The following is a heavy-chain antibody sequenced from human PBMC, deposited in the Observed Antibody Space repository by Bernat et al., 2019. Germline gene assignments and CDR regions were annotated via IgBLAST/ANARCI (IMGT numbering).Heavy chain of an antibody. D-gene: IGHD1-26*01. CDR3: AKDTSGSYFGIDY. CDR2: IRYDGSNK. Sequence: QVQLVESGGGVVQPGGSLRLSCAASGFTFSSYGMHWVRQAPGKGLEWVAFIRYDGSNKYYADSVKGRFTISRDNSKNTLYLQMNSLRAEDTAVYYCAKDTSGSYFGIDYWGQETLVTVSS. J-gene: IGHJ4*02. V-gene: IGHV3-30*02. CDR1: GFTFSSYG.